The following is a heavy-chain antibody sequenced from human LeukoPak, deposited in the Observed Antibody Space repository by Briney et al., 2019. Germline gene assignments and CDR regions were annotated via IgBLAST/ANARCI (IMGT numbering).Heavy chain of an antibody. J-gene: IGHJ6*02. D-gene: IGHD6-13*01. CDR3: ARAVAAEDYYYYGMDV. Sequence: PSETLSLTCTVSGGSISSSSYYWGWIRQHPGKGLEWIGYIYYSGGTYYNPSLKSRVTISVDTSKNQFSLKLSSVTAADTAVYYCARAVAAEDYYYYGMDVWGQGTTVTVSS. CDR1: GGSISSSSYY. V-gene: IGHV4-31*03. CDR2: IYYSGGT.